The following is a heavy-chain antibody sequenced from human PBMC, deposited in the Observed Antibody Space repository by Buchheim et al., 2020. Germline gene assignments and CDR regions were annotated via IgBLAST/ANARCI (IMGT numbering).Heavy chain of an antibody. Sequence: QVQLVQSGAEVKKPGSSVKVSCKASGYTFTGYYMHWVRQAPGQGLEWMGWINPNSGGTNYAQKFQGWVTMTRDPSISTAYMELSRLRSDDTAVYYCARDRYRIAAAGTVEDYYYGMDVWGQGTT. D-gene: IGHD6-13*01. CDR2: INPNSGGT. V-gene: IGHV1-2*04. CDR3: ARDRYRIAAAGTVEDYYYGMDV. J-gene: IGHJ6*02. CDR1: GYTFTGYY.